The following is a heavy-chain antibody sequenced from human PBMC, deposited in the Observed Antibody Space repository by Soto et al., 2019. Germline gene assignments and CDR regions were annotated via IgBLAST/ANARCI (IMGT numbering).Heavy chain of an antibody. CDR3: AKDYYDSSGYYYDYYGMDV. CDR1: GFTFSSYW. Sequence: GGSLRLSCEASGFTFSSYWMYWVRQAPGKGLVWVSRTNSDGSDTSYADSVKGRFTISRDNAKNTLYLQMNSLRAEDTAVYYCAKDYYDSSGYYYDYYGMDVWGQGTTVTVSS. V-gene: IGHV3-74*01. CDR2: TNSDGSDT. J-gene: IGHJ6*02. D-gene: IGHD3-22*01.